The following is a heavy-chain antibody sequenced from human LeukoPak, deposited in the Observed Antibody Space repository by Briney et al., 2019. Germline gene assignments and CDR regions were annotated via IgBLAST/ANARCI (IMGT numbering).Heavy chain of an antibody. CDR2: ISGSGGST. D-gene: IGHD6-19*01. V-gene: IGHV3-23*01. CDR1: GFSFRSYS. Sequence: GGSLRLSCAASGFSFRSYSMNWVRQAPGKGLEWVSAISGSGGSTYYADSVKGRFTISRDNSKNTLYLQMNSLRAEDTAVYYCAKDPIAVAGNFDYWGQGTLVTVSS. J-gene: IGHJ4*02. CDR3: AKDPIAVAGNFDY.